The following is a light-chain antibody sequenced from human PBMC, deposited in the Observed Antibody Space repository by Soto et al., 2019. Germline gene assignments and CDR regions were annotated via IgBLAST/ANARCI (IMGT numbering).Light chain of an antibody. CDR1: QSISSD. CDR3: QQYNSWPHS. Sequence: ETVLTQSPAILSVSLGERATFSCRASQSISSDLAWYQQKPGQVPRLLIYGASTCATGISARFSGSGSGTEFTLSISGLQSEDFEVYHCQQYNSWPHSFGQGTKLEI. J-gene: IGKJ2*01. V-gene: IGKV3-15*01. CDR2: GAS.